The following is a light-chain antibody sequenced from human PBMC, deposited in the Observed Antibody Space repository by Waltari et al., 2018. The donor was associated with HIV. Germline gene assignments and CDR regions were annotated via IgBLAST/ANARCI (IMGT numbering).Light chain of an antibody. CDR2: DAS. CDR1: QSISAS. J-gene: IGKJ3*01. Sequence: EIVLTQSPATLSLSPGKRATLSCRASQSISASLAWYQQKAGQAPRLLIFDASNRAAGIPVRFSGSGSGTDFSLTISSLEPDDFAVYYCQHHSTWRGITFGPGTTVDFK. V-gene: IGKV3-11*01. CDR3: QHHSTWRGIT.